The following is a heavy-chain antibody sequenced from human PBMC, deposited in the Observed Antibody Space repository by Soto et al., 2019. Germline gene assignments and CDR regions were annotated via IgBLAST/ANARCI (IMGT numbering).Heavy chain of an antibody. Sequence: QITLKESGPTLVKPTQTLTLTCTFSGFSLSTSGVGVARIRQSPGKALEWLALIYWDDDKRYRPSLETRLTITKDTSKNQVVLTMTNMDSVDTARYYCAYLPCSGGSCYWFSYSGMDVWGQGTTVTVSS. J-gene: IGHJ6*02. CDR3: AYLPCSGGSCYWFSYSGMDV. D-gene: IGHD2-15*01. CDR1: GFSLSTSGVG. CDR2: IYWDDDK. V-gene: IGHV2-5*02.